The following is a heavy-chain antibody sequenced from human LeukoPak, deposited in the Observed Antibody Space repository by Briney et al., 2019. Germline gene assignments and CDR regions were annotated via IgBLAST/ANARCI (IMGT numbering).Heavy chain of an antibody. V-gene: IGHV4-4*07. Sequence: SETLSLTCTVSGGSISSYYWSWIRQPAGKGLEWIGRIYTSGSTNYNPSLKSRVTMSVDTSKNQFSLKLSSVTAADTAVYYCARTYSSSPYYYYYYMDVWGKGTTVTISS. CDR3: ARTYSSSPYYYYYYMDV. CDR2: IYTSGST. J-gene: IGHJ6*03. D-gene: IGHD6-13*01. CDR1: GGSISSYY.